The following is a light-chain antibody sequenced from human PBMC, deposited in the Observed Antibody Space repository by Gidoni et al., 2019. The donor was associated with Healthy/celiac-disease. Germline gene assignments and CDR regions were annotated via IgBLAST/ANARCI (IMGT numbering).Light chain of an antibody. CDR3: QQLNSYPHS. CDR2: AAS. CDR1: QGISSD. J-gene: IGKJ2*03. V-gene: IGKV1-9*01. Sequence: DIQLTLSPSFLSASVGDRVTITCRASQGISSDLAGYQQKPGKAPKLLIYAASTLQSGVPSRFSGSGSGTEFTLTISSLQPEDFATYYCQQLNSYPHSFXXXTKLEIK.